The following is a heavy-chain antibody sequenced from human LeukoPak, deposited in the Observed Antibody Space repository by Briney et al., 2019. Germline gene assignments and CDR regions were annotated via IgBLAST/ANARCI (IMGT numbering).Heavy chain of an antibody. CDR3: ARGRRQRTSAPFDI. CDR2: INHSGGT. CDR1: GGSFSGYY. Sequence: SETLSLTCAVYGGSFSGYYWTWIRQPPGKGLEWIGEINHSGGTDYNPSLKSRVTVSVDTSKNQFSLKVTSVTAADTAVCYCARGRRQRTSAPFDIWGQGTMVTVSS. D-gene: IGHD2-8*02. V-gene: IGHV4-34*01. J-gene: IGHJ3*02.